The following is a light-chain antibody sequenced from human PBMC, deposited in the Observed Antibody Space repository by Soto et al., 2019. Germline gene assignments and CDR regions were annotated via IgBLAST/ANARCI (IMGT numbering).Light chain of an antibody. CDR2: GAS. V-gene: IGKV3-15*01. Sequence: EIVLTQSPATLSLSPGERATLSCRASQNISVYLAWYRQKPGQAPRLLIYGASNRATGVPARFSGSWSGTEFTLTINSLQSEDFAVYYCQQYNNWITFGQGTRLEIK. J-gene: IGKJ5*01. CDR3: QQYNNWIT. CDR1: QNISVY.